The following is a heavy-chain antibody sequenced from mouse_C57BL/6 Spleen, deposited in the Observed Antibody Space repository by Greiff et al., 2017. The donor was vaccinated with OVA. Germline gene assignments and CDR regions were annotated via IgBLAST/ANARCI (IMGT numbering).Heavy chain of an antibody. CDR2: IDPENGDT. V-gene: IGHV14-4*01. CDR3: TTLLGY. Sequence: EVQRVESGAELVRPGASVKLSCTASGFTFKDDYMHWVKQRPEQGLEWIGWIDPENGDTEYASKFQGKATITADTSSNTAYLQLSSLTSEDTAVYYCTTLLGYWGQGTTLTVSS. J-gene: IGHJ2*01. CDR1: GFTFKDDY. D-gene: IGHD1-1*01.